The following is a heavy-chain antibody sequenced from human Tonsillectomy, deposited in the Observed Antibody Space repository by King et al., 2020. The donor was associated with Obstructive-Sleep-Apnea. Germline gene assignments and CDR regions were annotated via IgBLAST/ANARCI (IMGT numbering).Heavy chain of an antibody. CDR1: GYTFTGYY. J-gene: IGHJ4*02. V-gene: IGHV1-2*02. CDR3: ARVDYSGDLLPYDY. Sequence: VQLVQSGAEVKKPGASVKVSCKASGYTFTGYYMHWVRQAPGQGLEWMGWINPNNGGTNYAQKFQGRVTMTRDTSISTAYMDLSRLRSDDTAVYFCARVDYSGDLLPYDYWGQGTLVTVSS. CDR2: INPNNGGT. D-gene: IGHD1-26*01.